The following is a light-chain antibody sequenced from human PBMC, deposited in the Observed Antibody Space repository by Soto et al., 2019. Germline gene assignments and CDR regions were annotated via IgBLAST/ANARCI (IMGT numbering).Light chain of an antibody. V-gene: IGKV1-33*01. CDR2: DAS. J-gene: IGKJ4*01. CDR3: QQYDDLPLT. Sequence: DLQMTQSPSSLSASVGDRVTITCRARQDITDYLNWYQQKPGKAPRLLIYDASNLETGVPSRFSGSGSGTDFTFTISSLQPEDIATYYCQQYDDLPLTFGGGTKVESK. CDR1: QDITDY.